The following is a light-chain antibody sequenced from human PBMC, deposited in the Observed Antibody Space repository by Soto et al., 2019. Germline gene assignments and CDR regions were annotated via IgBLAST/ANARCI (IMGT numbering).Light chain of an antibody. J-gene: IGKJ1*01. CDR2: AAS. CDR1: QSISSY. V-gene: IGKV1-39*01. Sequence: DIQMTQSPSSLSASVGDRVTITCRTSQSISSYLNWYQQKPGKAPKLLIYAASSLQSGVPSRFSGSGSGTDFTLTLSRLQPEDFATDYCQQSYSTPWTFGQGTKVEIK. CDR3: QQSYSTPWT.